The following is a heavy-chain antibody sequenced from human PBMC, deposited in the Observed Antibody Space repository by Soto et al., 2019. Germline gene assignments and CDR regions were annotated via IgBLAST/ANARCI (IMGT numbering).Heavy chain of an antibody. D-gene: IGHD3-3*01. CDR2: MNPSGGNT. CDR1: GGTFSSYA. CDR3: ARGLEWSSSIDP. V-gene: IGHV1-8*02. J-gene: IGHJ5*02. Sequence: ASVKVSCKASGGTFSSYAITWVRQAPGQGLEWMGWMNPSGGNTGYAQKFQGRVTMTRNTSISTAYMELSSLRSEDTAVYYCARGLEWSSSIDPWGQGTLVTVSS.